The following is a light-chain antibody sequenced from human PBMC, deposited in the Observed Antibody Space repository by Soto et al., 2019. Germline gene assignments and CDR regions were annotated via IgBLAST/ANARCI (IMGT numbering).Light chain of an antibody. CDR3: QKYNSAPWT. CDR2: AAS. CDR1: QVINNY. V-gene: IGKV1-27*01. Sequence: DIQMTQSPSSLSASVGDRVTITCRASQVINNYLAWYQQKPGKVPKPLIYAASTLQSGVPFRFSGSGSGTDFTLTISSLQPEDVATYYCQKYNSAPWTVGQGTKVEIK. J-gene: IGKJ1*01.